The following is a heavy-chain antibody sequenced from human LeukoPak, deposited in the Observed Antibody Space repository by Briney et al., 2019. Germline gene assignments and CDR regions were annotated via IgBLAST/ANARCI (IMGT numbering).Heavy chain of an antibody. J-gene: IGHJ4*02. CDR2: IGSSGGTK. Sequence: PGGSLRLSCAASGFTFGGYDMNWVRQAPGKGLEWVSYIGSSGGTKYYADPVKGRFTISRDNAKNSMSLQMNSLRAEGTAVYYCAREFGGIFDFWGQGTLVTVSS. CDR1: GFTFGGYD. D-gene: IGHD3-3*01. V-gene: IGHV3-48*03. CDR3: AREFGGIFDF.